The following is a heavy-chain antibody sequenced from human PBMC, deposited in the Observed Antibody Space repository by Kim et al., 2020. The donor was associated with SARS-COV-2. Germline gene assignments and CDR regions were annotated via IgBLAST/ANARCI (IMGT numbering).Heavy chain of an antibody. D-gene: IGHD1-26*01. CDR1: GFTFGDYA. V-gene: IGHV3-49*04. CDR2: IRSKAYGGTT. CDR3: TRRFGSYGL. Sequence: GGSLRLSCTASGFTFGDYAMSWVRQAPGKGLEWVGLIRSKAYGGTTEYAASVKGRFTISRDDSKSIAYLQMNSLKTEDTAVYYCTRRFGSYGLWGQGTLVTVSS. J-gene: IGHJ4*02.